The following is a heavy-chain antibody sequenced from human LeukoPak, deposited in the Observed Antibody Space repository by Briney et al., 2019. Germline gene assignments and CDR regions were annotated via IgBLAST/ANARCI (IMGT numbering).Heavy chain of an antibody. V-gene: IGHV4-59*08. D-gene: IGHD6-13*01. CDR3: ARLSHIAAAGSYSYHALDV. J-gene: IGHJ6*02. Sequence: KPSETLCLTCTVSGGSISPHSWSWIRQPPGKGLESVGFIYNSGGSDYNPSLNSRLTMSVDTSKNQLSLKLRSVTAADTAVYYCARLSHIAAAGSYSYHALDVWGQGTTVTVSS. CDR2: IYNSGGS. CDR1: GGSISPHS.